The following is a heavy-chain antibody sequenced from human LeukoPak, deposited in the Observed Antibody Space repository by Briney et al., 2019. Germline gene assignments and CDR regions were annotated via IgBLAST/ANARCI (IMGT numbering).Heavy chain of an antibody. CDR1: GYTFTTYA. V-gene: IGHV1-3*01. D-gene: IGHD3-9*01. J-gene: IGHJ6*04. Sequence: GASVKVSCKASGYTFTTYAMHWVRQAPGQRLEWMGWINGGNGNTKYSQKFQGRVTITRETSASTAYMELRSLRSEDTAVYYCARESYDILTGYSDYYGIDVWGKGTTVTASS. CDR2: INGGNGNT. CDR3: ARESYDILTGYSDYYGIDV.